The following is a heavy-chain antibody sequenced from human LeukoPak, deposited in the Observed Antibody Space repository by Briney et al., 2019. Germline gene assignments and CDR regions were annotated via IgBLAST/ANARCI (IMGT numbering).Heavy chain of an antibody. CDR1: GFTFSNSW. CDR2: IKQGGSEK. V-gene: IGHV3-7*01. J-gene: IGHJ4*02. Sequence: GGSLRLSCAASGFTFSNSWMSWVRQAPEKGLEWVANIKQGGSEKYYVDSVKGRFTISRDNAKNSLYLQMNSLRAEDTAVYYCARGRYCSGGSCFHDYWGQGTLVIVSS. D-gene: IGHD2-15*01. CDR3: ARGRYCSGGSCFHDY.